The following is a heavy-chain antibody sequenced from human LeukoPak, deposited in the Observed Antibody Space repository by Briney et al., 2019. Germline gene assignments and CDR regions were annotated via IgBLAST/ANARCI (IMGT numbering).Heavy chain of an antibody. Sequence: SETLSLTCTVSGGSISSYYWNWIRQPAGKGLEWIGRIYTSGSTNYNPSLKSRVTMSVDTSKNRFSLKLSSVTAADTAVYYCARVFTIFGVVIDAFDIWGQGTMVTVSS. CDR2: IYTSGST. J-gene: IGHJ3*02. CDR1: GGSISSYY. CDR3: ARVFTIFGVVIDAFDI. V-gene: IGHV4-4*07. D-gene: IGHD3-3*01.